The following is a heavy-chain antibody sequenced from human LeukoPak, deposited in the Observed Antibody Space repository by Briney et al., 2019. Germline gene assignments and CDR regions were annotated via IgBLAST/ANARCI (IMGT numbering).Heavy chain of an antibody. J-gene: IGHJ4*02. CDR1: GFSFSSYA. V-gene: IGHV3-23*01. D-gene: IGHD6-19*01. CDR2: ITFNGGNT. Sequence: GGSLRLSCAASGFSFSSYAMGWVRQAPGKGLEWVSIITFNGGNTYYASVEGRFTISRDNSKNTLYLQMGSLRADDTAVYYCARTHINGWCFDSWGQGTLVTVSS. CDR3: ARTHINGWCFDS.